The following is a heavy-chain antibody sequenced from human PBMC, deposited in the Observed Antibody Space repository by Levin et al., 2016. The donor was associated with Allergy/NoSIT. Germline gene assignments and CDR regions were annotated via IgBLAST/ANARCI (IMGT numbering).Heavy chain of an antibody. J-gene: IGHJ5*02. CDR2: INSDGSST. CDR3: ATGNWGSRWFDP. Sequence: GESLKISCAASGFPFSSHWMHWVRQAPGKGLVWVSRINSDGSSTNYAHSVKGRFTISRDNAMDTLYLQMDSLRVEDTAVYYCATGNWGSRWFDPWGQGTLVTVSS. D-gene: IGHD7-27*01. V-gene: IGHV3-74*01. CDR1: GFPFSSHW.